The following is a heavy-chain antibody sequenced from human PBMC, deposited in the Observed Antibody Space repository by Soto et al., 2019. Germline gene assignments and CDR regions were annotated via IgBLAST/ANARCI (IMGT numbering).Heavy chain of an antibody. CDR1: GFNFGGYW. Sequence: PGGSLGLSCSASGFNFGGYWMSWVRQAPGKGLEWVANIRPDGSEKNYADSVKGRFTISRDNTKNSLYLQMNNLRADDTSVYYCAGTNDSSYWGQGDLVTXSS. D-gene: IGHD1-1*01. CDR2: IRPDGSEK. J-gene: IGHJ4*02. V-gene: IGHV3-7*05. CDR3: AGTNDSSY.